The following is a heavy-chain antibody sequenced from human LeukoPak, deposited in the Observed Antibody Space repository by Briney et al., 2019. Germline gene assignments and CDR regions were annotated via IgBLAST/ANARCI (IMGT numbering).Heavy chain of an antibody. J-gene: IGHJ5*02. CDR1: GGSISRTSYY. Sequence: SETLSLTCTVSGGSISRTSYYWGWIRQPPGEGLEWIGSIFYSGSTYYNPSLESRLTISVDTSENQFSLKLSSVTAADTAVYYCAREGPLNWFDPWGQGTLVTVSS. CDR2: IFYSGST. V-gene: IGHV4-39*07. CDR3: AREGPLNWFDP.